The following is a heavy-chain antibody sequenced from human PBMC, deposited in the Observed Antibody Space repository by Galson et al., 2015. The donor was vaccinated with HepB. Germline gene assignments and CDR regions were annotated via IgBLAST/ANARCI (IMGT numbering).Heavy chain of an antibody. CDR3: ARDYVGSSWDYFDY. Sequence: SLRLSCAASGFTVSSNYMSWVRQAPGKGLEWVSVIYSGGSTYYADSVKGRFTISRDNSKNTLYLQMNGLRVEGTAVYYCARDYVGSSWDYFDYWGQGTLVTVSS. CDR1: GFTVSSNY. V-gene: IGHV3-66*01. J-gene: IGHJ4*02. CDR2: IYSGGST. D-gene: IGHD6-13*01.